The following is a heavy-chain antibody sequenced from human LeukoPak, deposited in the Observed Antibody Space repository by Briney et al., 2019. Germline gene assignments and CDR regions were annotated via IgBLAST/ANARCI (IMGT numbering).Heavy chain of an antibody. V-gene: IGHV4-59*01. CDR2: IYYSGST. Sequence: KPSETLSLTCTVSGGSISSYYWSWIRQPPGKGLEWIGYIYYSGSTNYNPSLKSRVTMSVDTSKNQFSLKLSSVTAADTAVYYCAIHYYNSSVYSPFAYWAREPLVPVSS. CDR3: AIHYYNSSVYSPFAY. J-gene: IGHJ4*02. D-gene: IGHD3-22*01. CDR1: GGSISSYY.